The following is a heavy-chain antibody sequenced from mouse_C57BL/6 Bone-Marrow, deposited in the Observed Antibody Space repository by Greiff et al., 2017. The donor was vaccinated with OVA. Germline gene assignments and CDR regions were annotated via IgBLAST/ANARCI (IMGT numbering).Heavy chain of an antibody. CDR3: ARSKVYYYGSSPFAY. Sequence: QVQLQQSGAELARPGASVKLSCKASGYTFTSYGISWVKQRTGQGLEWIGEIYPRSGNTYYNEKFKGKATLTADKSSSTAYMELRSLPSEDSAVYFCARSKVYYYGSSPFAYWGQGPLVTVSA. J-gene: IGHJ3*01. CDR1: GYTFTSYG. V-gene: IGHV1-81*01. D-gene: IGHD1-1*01. CDR2: IYPRSGNT.